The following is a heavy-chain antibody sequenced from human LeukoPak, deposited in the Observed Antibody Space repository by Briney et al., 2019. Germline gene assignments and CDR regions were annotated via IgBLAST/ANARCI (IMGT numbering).Heavy chain of an antibody. V-gene: IGHV3-23*01. D-gene: IGHD3-22*01. CDR1: GFTFSSYA. CDR2: ISGSGGST. Sequence: GGSLRLSCAASGFTFSSYAMSWVRQAPGKGLEWVSAISGSGGSTYYADSVKGRFTISRDNSKNTLYLQMNSLRAEDTAVYYCAKGGFLGFFRWGSDTYYYDSSGYFDYWGQGTLVTVSS. CDR3: AKGGFLGFFRWGSDTYYYDSSGYFDY. J-gene: IGHJ4*02.